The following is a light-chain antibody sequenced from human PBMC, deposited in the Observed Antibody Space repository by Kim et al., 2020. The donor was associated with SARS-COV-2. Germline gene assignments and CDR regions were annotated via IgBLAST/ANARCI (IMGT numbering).Light chain of an antibody. V-gene: IGLV3-21*04. J-gene: IGLJ3*02. CDR3: QVWDSSNDHWV. Sequence: PGKTARITCGGNNSGSECVHWYRQRPGQAPVLVIYYDSDRPSGIPERFSGSNSGNTATLTISRVEAGDEGDYYCQVWDSSNDHWVFGGGTQLAVL. CDR1: NSGSEC. CDR2: YDS.